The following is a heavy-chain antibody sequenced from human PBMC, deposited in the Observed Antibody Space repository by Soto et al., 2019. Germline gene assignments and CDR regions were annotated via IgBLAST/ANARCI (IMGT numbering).Heavy chain of an antibody. Sequence: EVQLVESGGGLVQPGGSLRLSCAASGFTVSSNYMSWVRQAPGKGLEWVSVIYSGGSTYYADSVKGRFTISRDNSKNTLYLQMNSLRAEDTAVYHCARAGRWWLTDYWGQGTLVTVSS. CDR2: IYSGGST. J-gene: IGHJ4*02. D-gene: IGHD2-15*01. CDR1: GFTVSSNY. CDR3: ARAGRWWLTDY. V-gene: IGHV3-66*01.